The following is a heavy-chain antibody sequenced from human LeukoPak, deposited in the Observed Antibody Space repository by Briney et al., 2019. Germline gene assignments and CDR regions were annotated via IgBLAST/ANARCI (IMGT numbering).Heavy chain of an antibody. D-gene: IGHD2-2*01. CDR1: GGSISSYY. J-gene: IGHJ5*02. Sequence: PSETLSLTCTVSGGSISSYYWSWIRQPPGKGLEWIGYIYYSGSTNYNPSLKSRVTISVDTSKNQFSLKLSSVTAADTAVYYCARGKAYYCSSTSCYSNNWFDPWGQGTLVTVSS. V-gene: IGHV4-59*01. CDR3: ARGKAYYCSSTSCYSNNWFDP. CDR2: IYYSGST.